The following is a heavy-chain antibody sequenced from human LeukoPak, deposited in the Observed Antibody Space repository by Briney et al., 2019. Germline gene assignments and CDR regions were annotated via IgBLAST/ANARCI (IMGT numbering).Heavy chain of an antibody. J-gene: IGHJ4*02. Sequence: GQSLRLSCAASGFTVSSNYMTWVRQAPGKGLEWVSVVYTGGSTYSAASVKGRFTISRDNSKNTLYLQMNSLRAEDTAVYYCARGLAAAGLYFDYWGQGTLVTV. CDR2: VYTGGST. V-gene: IGHV3-53*01. D-gene: IGHD6-13*01. CDR1: GFTVSSNY. CDR3: ARGLAAAGLYFDY.